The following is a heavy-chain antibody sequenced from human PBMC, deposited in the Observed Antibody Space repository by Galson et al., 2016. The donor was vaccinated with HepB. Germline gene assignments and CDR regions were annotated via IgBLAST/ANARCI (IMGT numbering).Heavy chain of an antibody. D-gene: IGHD3-16*01. J-gene: IGHJ4*02. CDR2: IDTDGSST. CDR3: ARALIDFRGEDY. CDR1: GFTFSSYW. Sequence: PLRLSCAASGFTFSSYWMHWVRQVPGKGLVWVSRIDTDGSSTTYADSVKGRFTISRDNAKNTVYLEMNSLRAEDTAVYFCARALIDFRGEDYWGQGTLVTVSS. V-gene: IGHV3-74*01.